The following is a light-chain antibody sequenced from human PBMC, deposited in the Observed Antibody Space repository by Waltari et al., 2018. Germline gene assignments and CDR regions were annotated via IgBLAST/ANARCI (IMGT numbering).Light chain of an antibody. V-gene: IGKV3-20*01. Sequence: EIVLTQSPGTLSLSPGERATLPCRASQSVSRALAWYQQNPGQAPRHLIYGASNRATGIPDRFSGSGSGTDFSLMISRLEPEDFAVYYCQHYVSLPVTFGQGTKVEIK. CDR2: GAS. J-gene: IGKJ1*01. CDR1: QSVSRA. CDR3: QHYVSLPVT.